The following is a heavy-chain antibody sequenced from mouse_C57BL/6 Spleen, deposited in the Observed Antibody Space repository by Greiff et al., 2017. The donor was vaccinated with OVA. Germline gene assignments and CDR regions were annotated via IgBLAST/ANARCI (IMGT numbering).Heavy chain of an antibody. J-gene: IGHJ3*01. CDR3: ARGYYDYDGFAY. CDR1: GYTFTDHT. V-gene: IGHV1-78*01. D-gene: IGHD2-4*01. Sequence: VKLMESDAELVKPGASVKISCKVSGYTFTDHTIHWMKQRPEQGLAWIGYIYPRDGSTKYNEKFKGKATLTADKSSSTAYMQLNSLTSEDSAVYFCARGYYDYDGFAYWGQGTLVTVSA. CDR2: IYPRDGST.